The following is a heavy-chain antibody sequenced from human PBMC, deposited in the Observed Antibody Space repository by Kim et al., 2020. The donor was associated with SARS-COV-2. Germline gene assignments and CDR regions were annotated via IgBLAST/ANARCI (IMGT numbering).Heavy chain of an antibody. Sequence: ASVKVSCKASGYTFTSYTMHWVRQAPGQRLEWMGWINAGNGNTIYSQKFHGRVTFTRDASASTAYMELSGLRPEDTAVYYCARDRCSGWYGNYYYYMDVWGKGTTVTVS. CDR2: INAGNGNT. D-gene: IGHD6-19*01. CDR1: GYTFTSYT. J-gene: IGHJ6*03. CDR3: ARDRCSGWYGNYYYYMDV. V-gene: IGHV1-3*01.